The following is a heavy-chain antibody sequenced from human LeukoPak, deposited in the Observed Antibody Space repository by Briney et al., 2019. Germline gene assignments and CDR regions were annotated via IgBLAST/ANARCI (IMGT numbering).Heavy chain of an antibody. CDR2: ISSSSSYI. CDR3: ASLLGLGYYYGSGSYPYYYGMDV. J-gene: IGHJ6*02. CDR1: GFTVSSNY. D-gene: IGHD3-10*01. V-gene: IGHV3-21*01. Sequence: GGSLRLSCAASGFTVSSNYMSWVRQAPGKGLEWVSSISSSSSYIYYADSVKGRFTISRDNAKNSLYLQMNSLRAEDTAVYYCASLLGLGYYYGSGSYPYYYGMDVWGQGTTVTVSS.